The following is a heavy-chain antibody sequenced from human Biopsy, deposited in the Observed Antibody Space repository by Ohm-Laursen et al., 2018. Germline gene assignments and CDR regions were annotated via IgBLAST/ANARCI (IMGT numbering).Heavy chain of an antibody. V-gene: IGHV1-2*02. CDR2: INPNSGNA. Sequence: ASVKVSCKASGYTFAGYYLHWVRQAPGNGLEWMGWINPNSGNANYAQSFQGRLTVTRDTSISTAYMELTSLTFDDTAIYYCARVPAYPSIDGYYGLDLWGQGTTVIVSS. CDR3: ARVPAYPSIDGYYGLDL. D-gene: IGHD3-9*01. CDR1: GYTFAGYY. J-gene: IGHJ6*02.